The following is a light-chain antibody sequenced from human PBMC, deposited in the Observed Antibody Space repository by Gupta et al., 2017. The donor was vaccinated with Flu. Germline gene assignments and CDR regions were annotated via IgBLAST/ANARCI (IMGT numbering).Light chain of an antibody. CDR1: QSVLYSSNNKNC. CDR2: WAS. J-gene: IGKJ1*01. Sequence: DIVMTQSPDSLAVSLGERATINCKSSQSVLYSSNNKNCVAWYQQKPGQPPKLLIYWASTRESGVPDRFSGSGSGTDFTLTINSLQAEDVAVYYCQHYYRIPWTFGQGTKVEIK. V-gene: IGKV4-1*01. CDR3: QHYYRIPWT.